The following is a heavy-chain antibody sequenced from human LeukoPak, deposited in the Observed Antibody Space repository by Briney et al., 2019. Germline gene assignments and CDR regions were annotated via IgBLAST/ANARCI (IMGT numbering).Heavy chain of an antibody. Sequence: SVKVSCKASGGTFSSYTISWVRQAPGQGLEWMGRIIPILGIANYAQKFQGRVTITADKSTSTAYMELSSLRSEDTAVYYCARDDGYYDFWSGSRRFDPWGQGTLVTVSS. CDR3: ARDDGYYDFWSGSRRFDP. V-gene: IGHV1-69*04. CDR1: GGTFSSYT. D-gene: IGHD3-3*01. CDR2: IIPILGIA. J-gene: IGHJ5*02.